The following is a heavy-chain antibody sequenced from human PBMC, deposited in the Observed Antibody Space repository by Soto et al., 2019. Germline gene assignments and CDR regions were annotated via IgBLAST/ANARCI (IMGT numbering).Heavy chain of an antibody. CDR3: ARASCSSTACYIPDYFDY. CDR2: ITRYSDYV. Sequence: CLRLSCTASGFTFSDFSLVWVRQGPQKGLEWVASITRYSDYVYYAESVEGRFTISRDNAKNTLFLHMDDLRAEDTAMYFCARASCSSTACYIPDYFDYWGQGTMVTVSS. CDR1: GFTFSDFS. J-gene: IGHJ4*02. D-gene: IGHD2-2*02. V-gene: IGHV3-21*01.